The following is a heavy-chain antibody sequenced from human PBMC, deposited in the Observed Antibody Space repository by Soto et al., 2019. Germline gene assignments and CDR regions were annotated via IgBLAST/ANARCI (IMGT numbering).Heavy chain of an antibody. Sequence: ASVKVSCKASGYTFTGYYMHWVRQAPGQGLERMGWINPNSGGTNYAQKFQGWVAMTRDTSISTAYMELSRLRSDDTAVYYCARAKIPSYYYYGMDVWGQGTTVTVSS. J-gene: IGHJ6*02. CDR2: INPNSGGT. D-gene: IGHD2-2*02. CDR3: ARAKIPSYYYYGMDV. CDR1: GYTFTGYY. V-gene: IGHV1-2*04.